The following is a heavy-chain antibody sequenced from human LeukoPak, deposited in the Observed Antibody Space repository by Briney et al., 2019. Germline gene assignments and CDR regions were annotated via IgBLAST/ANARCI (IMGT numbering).Heavy chain of an antibody. V-gene: IGHV3-7*04. CDR2: IKQDGSKK. CDR3: TRVGYIDEGIDY. Sequence: GGSLRLSCAASGFTFSSYWMAWVRQAPGKGLEWVANIKQDGSKKSYVDSVKGRFTISRDNAKNSLYLQMNSLRAEDTAIYYCTRVGYIDEGIDYWGQGTLVTVSS. CDR1: GFTFSSYW. D-gene: IGHD5-24*01. J-gene: IGHJ4*02.